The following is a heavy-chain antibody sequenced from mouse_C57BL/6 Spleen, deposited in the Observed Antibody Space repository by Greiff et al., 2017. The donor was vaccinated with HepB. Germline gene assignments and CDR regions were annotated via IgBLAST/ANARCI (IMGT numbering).Heavy chain of an antibody. CDR3: AREGYYGSSFFFDY. J-gene: IGHJ2*01. CDR1: GFTFSDYG. D-gene: IGHD1-1*01. CDR2: ISSGSSTI. Sequence: DVQLVESGGGLVKPGGSLKLSCAASGFTFSDYGMHWVRQAPEKGLEWVAYISSGSSTIYYADTVKGRFTISRDNAKNTLSLQMTSLRSEDTAMYYCAREGYYGSSFFFDYWGQGTTLTVSS. V-gene: IGHV5-17*01.